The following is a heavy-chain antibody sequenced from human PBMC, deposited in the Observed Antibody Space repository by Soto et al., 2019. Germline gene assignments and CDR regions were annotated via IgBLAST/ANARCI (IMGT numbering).Heavy chain of an antibody. Sequence: KVSCKASGYTFSAYYIHWVRQAPGQGPGQGPEWMGRINPNSGGTDFAQKFRGRVTLTRDTSISTAYMDLSGLTSDDTAVYYCARQYYDLLTGDNRGAVDYWGREPWSPSTQ. J-gene: IGHJ4*02. CDR3: ARQYYDLLTGDNRGAVDY. V-gene: IGHV1-2*06. CDR2: INPNSGGT. D-gene: IGHD3-9*01. CDR1: GYTFSAYY.